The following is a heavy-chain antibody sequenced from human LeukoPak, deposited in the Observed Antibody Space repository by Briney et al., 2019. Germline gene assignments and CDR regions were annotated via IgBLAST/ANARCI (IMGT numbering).Heavy chain of an antibody. V-gene: IGHV1-46*01. J-gene: IGHJ4*02. CDR3: ARALEGGDLPASRGFDF. CDR1: GYTFTSYY. CDR2: INPSSGSI. D-gene: IGHD2-2*01. Sequence: ASVKVSCKASGYTFTSYYMNWVRQAPGQGLEWMGIINPSSGSISYAQKFQGRVIMTRDTSTRTVYMELSSLRSDDTAVYYYARALEGGDLPASRGFDFWGQGTLATVST.